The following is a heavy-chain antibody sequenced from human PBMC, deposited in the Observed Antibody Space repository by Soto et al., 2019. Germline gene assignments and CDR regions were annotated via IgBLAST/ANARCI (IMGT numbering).Heavy chain of an antibody. CDR2: INPNSGGK. V-gene: IGHV1-2*04. D-gene: IGHD6-13*01. CDR3: ARSGGGQKQQPPKYYYGMDV. J-gene: IGHJ6*02. Sequence: ASVKVACKASGYTFTGYYMHWVRKAPGQGLEWMGWINPNSGGKNYAQKFQGWVTMTRDTAISTAYMELSRLRADDTAMYYCARSGGGQKQQPPKYYYGMDVWGQGTTVTVSS. CDR1: GYTFTGYY.